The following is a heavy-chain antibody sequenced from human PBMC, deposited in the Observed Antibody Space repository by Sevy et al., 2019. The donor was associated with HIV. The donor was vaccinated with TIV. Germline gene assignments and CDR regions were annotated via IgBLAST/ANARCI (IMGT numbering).Heavy chain of an antibody. J-gene: IGHJ4*02. CDR2: FDPEDGET. V-gene: IGHV1-24*01. Sequence: GASVKVSCKVSGYTLTDLSMHWVRLTPGKGLEWMGGFDPEDGETIYAQNFQGRFTMTEDTTTDTAYMEMSSLRSEDTAVYYCATEFPGEYVDCSGCYTDYFENWGQGTLVTVSS. CDR3: ATEFPGEYVDCSGCYTDYFEN. D-gene: IGHD2-2*02. CDR1: GYTLTDLS.